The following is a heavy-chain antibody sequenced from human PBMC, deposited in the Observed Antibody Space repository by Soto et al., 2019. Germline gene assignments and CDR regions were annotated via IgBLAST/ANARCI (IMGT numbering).Heavy chain of an antibody. V-gene: IGHV3-53*01. Sequence: GGSLRLSCAASGFTVSSNYMSWVRQAPGKGLEWVSVIYSGGSTYYADSVKGRFTISRDNSKNTLYLQMNSLRAEDTAVYYCAKWTPVGVIGIEYYYYGMDVWGQGTTVTVSS. CDR3: AKWTPVGVIGIEYYYYGMDV. J-gene: IGHJ6*02. CDR1: GFTVSSNY. CDR2: IYSGGST. D-gene: IGHD3-10*01.